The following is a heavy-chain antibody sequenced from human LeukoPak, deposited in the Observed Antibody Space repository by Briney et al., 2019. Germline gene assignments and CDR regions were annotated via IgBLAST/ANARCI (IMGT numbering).Heavy chain of an antibody. CDR3: ARGKRRHGSGSYYSGY. V-gene: IGHV1-8*01. D-gene: IGHD3-10*01. CDR2: MNPNSGNT. Sequence: ASVKVSCKASGYTFTSYDINWVRQATGQGLEWMGWMNPNSGNTGYAQKFQGRVTMTRNTSISTAYMELSSLRSEDTAVYYCARGKRRHGSGSYYSGYWGQGTLVTVSS. CDR1: GYTFTSYD. J-gene: IGHJ4*02.